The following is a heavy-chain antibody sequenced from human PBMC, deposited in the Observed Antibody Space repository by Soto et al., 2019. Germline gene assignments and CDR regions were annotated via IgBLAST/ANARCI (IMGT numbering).Heavy chain of an antibody. Sequence: PGQGLEWMGVVNPSGGSTNYAQKFQGRITMTRDTSTSTVYMDLSSLTSEDTAVYYCAREENCSDGTCYSESLQRWCHGTVLTVSA. V-gene: IGHV1-46*01. J-gene: IGHJ1*01. CDR2: VNPSGGST. D-gene: IGHD2-15*01. CDR3: AREENCSDGTCYSESLQR.